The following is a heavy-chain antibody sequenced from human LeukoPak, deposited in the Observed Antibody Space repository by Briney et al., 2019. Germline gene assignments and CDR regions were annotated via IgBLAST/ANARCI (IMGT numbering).Heavy chain of an antibody. CDR2: INPNGAST. CDR3: AKDYGYSSDCYGFPFAHPDY. J-gene: IGHJ4*02. D-gene: IGHD6-19*01. Sequence: ASVKVSCKASGYSFISNYIHWVRQAPGQGLEWMGVINPNGASTRYAQKFQGRVTMTSDTSTSTVYMELSSLRSGDTAVYYCAKDYGYSSDCYGFPFAHPDYWGQGTLVTVSS. V-gene: IGHV1-46*01. CDR1: GYSFISNY.